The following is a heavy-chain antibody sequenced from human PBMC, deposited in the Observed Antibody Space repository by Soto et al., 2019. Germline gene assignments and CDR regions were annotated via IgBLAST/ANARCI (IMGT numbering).Heavy chain of an antibody. CDR1: GYSFTSYW. D-gene: IGHD6-6*01. Sequence: GESPKISCKGSGYSFTSYWISWVRQMPGKGLEWMGRIDPSDSYTNYSPSFQGHVTISADKSISTAYLQWSSLKASDTGMYYCARQVSRQLVPYYWGQGTLVTVSS. V-gene: IGHV5-10-1*01. J-gene: IGHJ4*02. CDR3: ARQVSRQLVPYY. CDR2: IDPSDSYT.